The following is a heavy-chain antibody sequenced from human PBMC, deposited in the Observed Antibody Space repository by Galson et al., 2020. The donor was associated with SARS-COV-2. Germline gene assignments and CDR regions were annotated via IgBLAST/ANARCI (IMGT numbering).Heavy chain of an antibody. D-gene: IGHD6-19*01. CDR2: IYSGGST. CDR1: GFTVSSNY. V-gene: IGHV3-53*04. Sequence: GGSLRLSCAASGFTVSSNYMSWVRQAPGKGLEWVSVIYSGGSTYYADSVKGRFTISRHNSKNTLYLQMNSLRAEDTAVYYCARGGGYSSGLFDLGDDAFDIWGQGTMVTVSS. CDR3: ARGGGYSSGLFDLGDDAFDI. J-gene: IGHJ3*02.